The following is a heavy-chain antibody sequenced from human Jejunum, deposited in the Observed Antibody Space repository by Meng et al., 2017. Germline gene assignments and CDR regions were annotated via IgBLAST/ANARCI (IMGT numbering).Heavy chain of an antibody. D-gene: IGHD3-10*01. CDR1: GFTFNDAW. CDR2: IKSKTDGGTT. V-gene: IGHV3-15*01. J-gene: IGHJ4*02. CDR3: TTGGDYYGSGTYRGY. Sequence: GGSLRLSCAASGFTFNDAWMNWVRQAPGKGLEWVGRIKSKTDGGTTNYPEPVKGRFTISRDDSRNTVFLQMNSLETEGTAVYYCTTGGDYYGSGTYRGYWGQGTLVTVSS.